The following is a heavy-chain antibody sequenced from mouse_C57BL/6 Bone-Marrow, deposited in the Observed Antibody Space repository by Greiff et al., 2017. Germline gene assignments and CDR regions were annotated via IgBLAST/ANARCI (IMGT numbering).Heavy chain of an antibody. D-gene: IGHD1-1*01. J-gene: IGHJ1*03. Sequence: VKLMESGAELARPGASVKLSCKASGYTFTRYGISWVKQSTGQGLEWIGEIYPRSGNTYYNEKFKGKATLTADKSSSTAYMELRSLTSEDSAVYVCARDDYYGSSYNYWYFDVWGTGTTVTVSS. V-gene: IGHV1-81*01. CDR1: GYTFTRYG. CDR2: IYPRSGNT. CDR3: ARDDYYGSSYNYWYFDV.